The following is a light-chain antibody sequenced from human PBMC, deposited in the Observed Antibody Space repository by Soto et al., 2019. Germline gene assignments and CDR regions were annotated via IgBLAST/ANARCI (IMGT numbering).Light chain of an antibody. CDR1: QSLVYSDGNIY. V-gene: IGKV2-30*01. J-gene: IGKJ4*01. Sequence: DVVMTQSPLSLPVTLGQPASISCRSTQSLVYSDGNIYLNWFQQRPGQSPRRLIYKVSNRDSGVPDRFSGSGSGTDFTLKISRVAAEDVGVYYCMQGTHWPPTFGGGTKVEIK. CDR3: MQGTHWPPT. CDR2: KVS.